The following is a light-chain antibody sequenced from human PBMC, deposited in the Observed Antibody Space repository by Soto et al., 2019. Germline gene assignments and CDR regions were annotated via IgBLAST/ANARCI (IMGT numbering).Light chain of an antibody. J-gene: IGLJ3*02. CDR1: SSDVGGYNY. CDR3: SSFTGTTSLGV. CDR2: EVS. Sequence: QSALTQPASVSGSPGQSITISCTGTSSDVGGYNYVSWYQQHPGKAPKLMIYEVSNRPSGISFRFSGSKSGNTASLTISGLQAGDEADYYCSSFTGTTSLGVFGGGTKLTVL. V-gene: IGLV2-14*01.